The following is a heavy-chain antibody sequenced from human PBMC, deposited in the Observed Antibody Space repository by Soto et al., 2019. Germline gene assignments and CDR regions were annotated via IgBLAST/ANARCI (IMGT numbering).Heavy chain of an antibody. CDR3: TLGSWSAEVFDI. Sequence: QVQLVQSGVEVKKPGSSVKVSCKAAGGSFSIYTVFWVRQAPGQGLEWMGRIIPMFDIANYAQNFQGRVTFNAEKFTDTVYMEMLNLRSDDTAVYYSTLGSWSAEVFDIRRQGTFVTASS. D-gene: IGHD6-13*01. J-gene: IGHJ3*02. CDR2: IIPMFDIA. CDR1: GGSFSIYT. V-gene: IGHV1-69*02.